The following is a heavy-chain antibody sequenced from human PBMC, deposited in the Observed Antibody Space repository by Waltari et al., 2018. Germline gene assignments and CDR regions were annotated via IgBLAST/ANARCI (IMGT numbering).Heavy chain of an antibody. CDR1: GVYVSGYF. CDR2: IRHTGDT. D-gene: IGHD3-16*01. CDR3: ALWESCWRAFRF. V-gene: IGHV4-59*08. Sequence: QVQLQESGPELWKSSETLSRPCTVSGVYVSGYFWNCIRQAPGKGPEWIGYIRHTGDTKQNPSLKSRVTMSVDTSRNDFSLRLSSVTAADTAVYYCALWESCWRAFRFWGQGTLGTVSS. J-gene: IGHJ4*03.